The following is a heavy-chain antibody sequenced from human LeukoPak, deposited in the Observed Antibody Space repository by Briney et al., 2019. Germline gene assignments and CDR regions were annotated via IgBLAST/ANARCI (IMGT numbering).Heavy chain of an antibody. CDR2: IFTSGST. V-gene: IGHV4-4*07. Sequence: SETLSLTCNVSGGSISNYYWSWIRQPAGKGLEWIGRIFTSGSTNYNSSLKSRVTMSVDTSKNQFSLKLSSVTAADTAVYYCARDRGNFGSASCLDYWGQGTLVTVSS. J-gene: IGHJ4*02. CDR3: ARDRGNFGSASCLDY. D-gene: IGHD2-2*01. CDR1: GGSISNYY.